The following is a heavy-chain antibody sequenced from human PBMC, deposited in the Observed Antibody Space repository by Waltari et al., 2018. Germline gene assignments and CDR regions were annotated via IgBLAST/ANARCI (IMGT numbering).Heavy chain of an antibody. CDR1: GGSISSYY. V-gene: IGHV4-59*01. CDR3: ARVSRIAAAGKLTVLHWYFDL. D-gene: IGHD6-13*01. J-gene: IGHJ2*01. Sequence: QVQLQESGPGLVKPSETLSLTCTVSGGSISSYYWSWIRQPPGKGLEWIGYIYYSGSTNYNPALKRRVTISVDTAKNQFSLKLSSVTAADTAVYYCARVSRIAAAGKLTVLHWYFDLWGRGTLVTVSS. CDR2: IYYSGST.